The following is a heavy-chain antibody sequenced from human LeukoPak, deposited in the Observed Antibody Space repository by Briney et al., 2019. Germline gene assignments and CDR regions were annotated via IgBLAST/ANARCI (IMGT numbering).Heavy chain of an antibody. J-gene: IGHJ4*02. V-gene: IGHV1-2*02. CDR2: INPNSGGT. CDR1: GYTFTGYY. CDR3: ARGRIHYYDSSGLDYFDY. Sequence: ASVKVSCKASGYTFTGYYMHWVRQAPGQGLEWMGWINPNSGGTNYAQKFQGRVTMTRDTSISTAYMELSRLRSDDTAVYYCARGRIHYYDSSGLDYFDYWGQGTLVTVSS. D-gene: IGHD3-22*01.